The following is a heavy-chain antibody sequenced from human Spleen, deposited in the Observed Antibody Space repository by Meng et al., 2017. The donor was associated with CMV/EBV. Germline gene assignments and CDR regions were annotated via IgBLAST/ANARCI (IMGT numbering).Heavy chain of an antibody. CDR1: TLGRYG. CDR2: RGDEGSDK. D-gene: IGHD2-2*01. CDR3: AKSGGGDGGRASCDWIDY. Sequence: TLGRYGMDGVRKGPGKGLERVAGRGDEGSDKDEAETVKRRFSIARENSKKRLYLQMNRRRAEETAVYYCAKSGGGDGGRASCDWIDYWGQGTLVTVSS. J-gene: IGHJ4*02. V-gene: IGHV3-33*06.